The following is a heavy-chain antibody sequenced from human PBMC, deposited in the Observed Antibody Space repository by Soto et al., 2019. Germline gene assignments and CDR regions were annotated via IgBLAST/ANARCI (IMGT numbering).Heavy chain of an antibody. V-gene: IGHV3-7*01. CDR1: GFTFSTYW. Sequence: GGSLRLSCVGSGFTFSTYWMSWVRLAPGTGLEWVANINQDGSEKHYADSVKGRFTISRDNARNSLYLQMNSLRAEDTAVYYCARWSVWGKGTTVTVSS. CDR3: ARWSV. J-gene: IGHJ6*04. CDR2: INQDGSEK.